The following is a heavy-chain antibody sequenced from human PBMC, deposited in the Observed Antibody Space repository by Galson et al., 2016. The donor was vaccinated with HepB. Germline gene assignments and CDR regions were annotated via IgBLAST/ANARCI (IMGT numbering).Heavy chain of an antibody. CDR2: IYSGGTT. V-gene: IGHV4-59*01. J-gene: IGHJ4*02. CDR1: RGSLSGFS. CDR3: ATSSSSASEF. Sequence: SETLSLTCSVTRGSLSGFSWNWIRQPPGKGLEWLGYIYSGGTTNFNPSLKSRITMSVDTSKKQVSLNMISVTAADTAVYYCATSSSSASEFWGQGILVTVSS. D-gene: IGHD6-6*01.